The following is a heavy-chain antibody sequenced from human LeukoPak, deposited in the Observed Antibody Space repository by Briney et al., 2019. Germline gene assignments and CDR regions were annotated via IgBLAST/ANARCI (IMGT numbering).Heavy chain of an antibody. V-gene: IGHV4-31*03. CDR3: ARGRMVRTPMDV. CDR1: GGSISSGGYY. D-gene: IGHD3-10*01. CDR2: IYYRGST. Sequence: PSQTLSLTCTVSGGSISSGGYYWSWIRQHPGKGLEWIGYIYYRGSTYYNPSLKSRVTISVDTSKNQFSLKLSSVTAADTAVYYCARGRMVRTPMDVWGQGTTVTVSS. J-gene: IGHJ6*02.